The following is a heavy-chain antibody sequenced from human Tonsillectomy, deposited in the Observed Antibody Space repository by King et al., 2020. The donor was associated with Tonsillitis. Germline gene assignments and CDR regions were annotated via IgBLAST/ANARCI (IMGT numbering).Heavy chain of an antibody. Sequence: QLVQSGAEVKKPGSSVKVSCKASGGSLSSFISWVRPAPGQGLEWMGGIIPMFATNYAQMFQGRVTITADASTSTAYMELSSLRFEDTAAYYCATPREQLIRGHYYYAMDVWGQGTTVTVPS. D-gene: IGHD1-26*01. CDR1: GGSLSSF. V-gene: IGHV1-69*12. J-gene: IGHJ6*02. CDR3: ATPREQLIRGHYYYAMDV. CDR2: IIPMFAT.